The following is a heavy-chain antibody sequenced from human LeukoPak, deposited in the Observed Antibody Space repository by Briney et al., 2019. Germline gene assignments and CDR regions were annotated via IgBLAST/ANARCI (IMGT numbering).Heavy chain of an antibody. J-gene: IGHJ2*01. D-gene: IGHD3-22*01. CDR3: AKVGIRISLIVVVFTTADDWYFDL. V-gene: IGHV3-23*01. Sequence: GGSLRLSCAASGFTFSSYAMNWVRQAPGKGLEWVSGISGSGGSTYYADSVKGRLTTSRDNSKNTLYLQMGSLRAEDTAVYYCAKVGIRISLIVVVFTTADDWYFDLWGRGTLVTVSS. CDR2: ISGSGGST. CDR1: GFTFSSYA.